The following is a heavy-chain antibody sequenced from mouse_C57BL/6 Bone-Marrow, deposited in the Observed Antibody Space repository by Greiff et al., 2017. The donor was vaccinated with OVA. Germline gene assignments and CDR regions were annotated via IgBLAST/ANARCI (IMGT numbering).Heavy chain of an antibody. CDR3: VRGQLRLRGYYYAMDY. CDR2: IRSKSSNYAT. CDR1: GFTFNTYA. J-gene: IGHJ4*01. V-gene: IGHV10-3*01. D-gene: IGHD3-2*02. Sequence: EVQLVESGGGLVQPKGSLKLSCAASGFTFNTYAMHWVRQAPGKGLEWVARIRSKSSNYATYYADSVKDRFTISRDDSQSMLYLQMNNLKTEDTAMYYCVRGQLRLRGYYYAMDYWGQGTSVTVSS.